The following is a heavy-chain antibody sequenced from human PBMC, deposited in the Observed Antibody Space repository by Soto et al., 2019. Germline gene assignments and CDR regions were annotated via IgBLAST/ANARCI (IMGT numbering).Heavy chain of an antibody. CDR3: ARADYGTFDN. CDR2: ISSNGGST. Sequence: EVQLLESGGGLVQPGGSLRLSCSASGFIFRNYNMHWVRQAPGKGLEYVSGISSNGGSTFYADSVKGRFSISRDNSKNTLHLQVGSLRPEDMGTYYCARADYGTFDNWGQGTLVAVSS. J-gene: IGHJ4*02. CDR1: GFIFRNYN. V-gene: IGHV3-64*07. D-gene: IGHD4-17*01.